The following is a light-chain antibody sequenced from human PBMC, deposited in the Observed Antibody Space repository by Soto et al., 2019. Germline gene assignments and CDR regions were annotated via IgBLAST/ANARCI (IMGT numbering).Light chain of an antibody. CDR1: QTIFNW. V-gene: IGKV1-5*01. Sequence: DIQMTQSPSTLSASVGDRVTITCRASQTIFNWLAWYQRKPGRAPNLLIYDASSLQSGVPSTFSFSGSGTEFTLTISSLQPGDFATYYCQQYNSYPWTFGQGTKVEIK. CDR3: QQYNSYPWT. J-gene: IGKJ1*01. CDR2: DAS.